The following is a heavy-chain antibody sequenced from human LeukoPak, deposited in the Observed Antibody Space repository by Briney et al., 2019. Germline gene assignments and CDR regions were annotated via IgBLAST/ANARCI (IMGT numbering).Heavy chain of an antibody. D-gene: IGHD3-16*01. CDR1: GGSISSGGYY. CDR2: IYHSGST. CDR3: ARELTQVPDAFDI. J-gene: IGHJ3*02. Sequence: PSETLSLTCTVSGGSISSGGYYWSWIRQPPGKGLEWIGYIYHSGSTYYNPSLKSRVTISVDRSKNQFSLKLSSVTAADTAVYYCARELTQVPDAFDIWGQGTMVTVSS. V-gene: IGHV4-30-2*01.